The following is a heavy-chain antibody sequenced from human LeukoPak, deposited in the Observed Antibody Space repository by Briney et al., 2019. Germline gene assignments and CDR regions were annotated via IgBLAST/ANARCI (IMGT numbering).Heavy chain of an antibody. J-gene: IGHJ5*02. Sequence: HAGGSLRPSCAASGSTFSSYPIHWVRQAPGKWLGWEAVILYDGSNKYYADSVKGRFTISRDNSKNTLYLQMNSLRAEDTAVYYCARVGGPSYSSSWYWFDPWGQGTLVTVSS. CDR3: ARVGGPSYSSSWYWFDP. D-gene: IGHD6-13*01. CDR1: GSTFSSYP. V-gene: IGHV3-30*04. CDR2: ILYDGSNK.